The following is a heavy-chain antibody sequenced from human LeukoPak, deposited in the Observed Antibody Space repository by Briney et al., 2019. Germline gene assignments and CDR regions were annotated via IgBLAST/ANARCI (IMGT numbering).Heavy chain of an antibody. Sequence: GGSLRLSCAASGFTFSSYAMSWVRQAPGKGLEWVSAISGSGGSTYYADSVKGRFTISRDNSKNTLYLQMNSLRAEDTAVYYCAEDSGPIWFGESGYYFDYWGQGTLVTVSS. CDR3: AEDSGPIWFGESGYYFDY. CDR1: GFTFSSYA. D-gene: IGHD3-10*01. V-gene: IGHV3-23*01. J-gene: IGHJ4*02. CDR2: ISGSGGST.